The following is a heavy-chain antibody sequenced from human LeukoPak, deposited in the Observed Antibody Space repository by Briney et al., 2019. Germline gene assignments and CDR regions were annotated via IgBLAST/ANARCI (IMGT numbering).Heavy chain of an antibody. CDR1: GFTFSSYA. J-gene: IGHJ4*02. CDR2: ISGSGGST. CDR3: AKGRSGVSSAAIHY. Sequence: GGSLRLSCAASGFTFSSYAMSWVRQAPGKGLEWVSTISGSGGSTYYADSVKGRFTISRDNSKNTFPLQMNSLRAEDTAVCSCAKGRSGVSSAAIHYWGQGTLVTVSS. D-gene: IGHD2-2*01. V-gene: IGHV3-23*01.